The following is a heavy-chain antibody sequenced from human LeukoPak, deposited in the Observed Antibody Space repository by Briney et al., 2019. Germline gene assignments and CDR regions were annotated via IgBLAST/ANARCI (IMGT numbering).Heavy chain of an antibody. D-gene: IGHD2-2*01. CDR2: IYSSGST. Sequence: SQTLSLTCTVSGGSISSYYWSWIRQPAGKGLEWIGRIYSSGSTNYNPSLKSRVTMSVDTSKNQFSLKLSSVTAADTAVYYCARGQYHLLYWYFDLWGRGTLVTVSS. V-gene: IGHV4-4*07. CDR1: GGSISSYY. CDR3: ARGQYHLLYWYFDL. J-gene: IGHJ2*01.